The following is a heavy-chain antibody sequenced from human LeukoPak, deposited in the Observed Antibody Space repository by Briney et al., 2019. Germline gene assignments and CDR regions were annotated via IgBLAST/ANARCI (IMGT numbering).Heavy chain of an antibody. D-gene: IGHD2-21*01. V-gene: IGHV4-30-4*08. Sequence: PSETLSLTCSVSGGSINSRYYYWTWIRQPPGKGLEWIGYIYYSGSTYFNPSLKSRLTMSLDTSRKQFSLKLSSVTAADTAVCYCARDIAVNWFDPWGQGTLVTVSS. CDR3: ARDIAVNWFDP. J-gene: IGHJ5*02. CDR2: IYYSGST. CDR1: GGSINSRYYY.